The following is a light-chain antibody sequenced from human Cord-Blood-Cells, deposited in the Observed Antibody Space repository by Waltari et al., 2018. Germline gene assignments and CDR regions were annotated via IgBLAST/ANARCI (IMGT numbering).Light chain of an antibody. CDR3: SSYTSSSTLAV. J-gene: IGLJ2*01. V-gene: IGLV2-14*01. CDR1: SSDVGRYNY. Sequence: QSALTQPASVSGSPGQSIPISCTGTSSDVGRYNYVSWSQQHPGKAPKRMVYDVSNRPSGVSNRFSGSKSGNTASLTISGLQAEDEADYYCSSYTSSSTLAVFGGGTKLTVL. CDR2: DVS.